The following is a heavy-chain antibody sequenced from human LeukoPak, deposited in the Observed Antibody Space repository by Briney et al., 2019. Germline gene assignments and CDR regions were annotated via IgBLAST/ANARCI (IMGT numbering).Heavy chain of an antibody. D-gene: IGHD4-17*01. J-gene: IGHJ4*02. Sequence: GASVTVSCKASVYTFTRYYMHWVRQAPGQGLEWMGWINPNSGGTNYAQQFQGRVTITRDTSISTAYMELSRLRSDDAAVYYCAGDYGDYVDYWGQGTLVTVSS. CDR1: VYTFTRYY. V-gene: IGHV1-2*02. CDR3: AGDYGDYVDY. CDR2: INPNSGGT.